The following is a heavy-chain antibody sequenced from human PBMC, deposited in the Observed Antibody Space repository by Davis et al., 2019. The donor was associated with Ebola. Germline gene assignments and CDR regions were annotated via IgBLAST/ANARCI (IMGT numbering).Heavy chain of an antibody. CDR3: ARDLSIAARPVFDY. Sequence: PGGSLRLSCATSGFIFRSSSMNWVRQVPGTGLELVSSISGSTGYIYYADSVKGRFTISRDNAKNSLYLQMSSLRAEDTAVYYCARDLSIAARPVFDYWGQGTPVTVSS. CDR2: ISGSTGYI. V-gene: IGHV3-21*01. D-gene: IGHD6-6*01. CDR1: GFIFRSSS. J-gene: IGHJ4*02.